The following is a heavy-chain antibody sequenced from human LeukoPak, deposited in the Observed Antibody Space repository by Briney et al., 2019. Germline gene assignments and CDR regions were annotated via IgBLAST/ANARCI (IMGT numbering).Heavy chain of an antibody. CDR3: AKATDYYDGSGYYHRPDY. D-gene: IGHD3-22*01. Sequence: GGSLRLSCAASGFTFSSYAMSWVRQAPGKGREGVSAISGSGGSTYYADSVKGRFTISRDNSKNTLYLQMNSLRAEDTAVYYCAKATDYYDGSGYYHRPDYWGQGTLVTVSS. CDR1: GFTFSSYA. J-gene: IGHJ4*02. CDR2: ISGSGGST. V-gene: IGHV3-23*01.